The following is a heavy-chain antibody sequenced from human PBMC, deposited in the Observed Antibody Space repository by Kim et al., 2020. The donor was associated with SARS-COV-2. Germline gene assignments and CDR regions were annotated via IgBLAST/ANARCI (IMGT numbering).Heavy chain of an antibody. CDR3: ARDYMYPHYGMDV. J-gene: IGHJ6*02. CDR2: IWYDGSNK. Sequence: GGSLRLSCTASGFTFSSYGMHWVRQAPGKGLEWVAVIWYDGSNKYYADSVKGRFTISRDNSKNTLYLQMNSLRAEDTAVYYCARDYMYPHYGMDVWGQGTTVTVSS. CDR1: GFTFSSYG. D-gene: IGHD2-8*01. V-gene: IGHV3-33*01.